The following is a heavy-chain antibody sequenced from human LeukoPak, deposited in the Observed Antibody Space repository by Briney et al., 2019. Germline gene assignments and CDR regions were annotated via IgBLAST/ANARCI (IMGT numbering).Heavy chain of an antibody. CDR2: IDNSGNT. J-gene: IGHJ4*02. V-gene: IGHV4-59*01. CDR1: RGSISSYY. D-gene: IGHD3-3*01. CDR3: ARGRITIFGVVIPHFDN. Sequence: SETLSLTCTVSRGSISSYYWSWIRQPPGKGLEWIGYIDNSGNTNSNPSLKSRVTMSVDTSKNQFSLKLGSVIAADTAVYYCARGRITIFGVVIPHFDNWGQGTLVTVSS.